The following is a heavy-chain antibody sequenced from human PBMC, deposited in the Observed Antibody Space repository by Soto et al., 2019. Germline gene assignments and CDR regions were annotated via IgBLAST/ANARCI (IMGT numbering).Heavy chain of an antibody. CDR1: GYTLTSYG. J-gene: IGHJ6*02. CDR2: ISAYNGNT. Sequence: QVQLVQSGAEVKKPGASVKVSCKASGYTLTSYGISWVRQAPGQGLEWMGWISAYNGNTNYAQKLQGRVTMTTDTSTSTAYMELRSLRSDDTAVYYCARLHGSGDLGYYYYYGMDVWGQGTTVTVSS. D-gene: IGHD2-21*01. CDR3: ARLHGSGDLGYYYYYGMDV. V-gene: IGHV1-18*04.